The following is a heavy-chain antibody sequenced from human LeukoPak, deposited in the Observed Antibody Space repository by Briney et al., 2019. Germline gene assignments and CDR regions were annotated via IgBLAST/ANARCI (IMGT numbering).Heavy chain of an antibody. J-gene: IGHJ4*02. D-gene: IGHD5-18*01. CDR2: IYHSGST. V-gene: IGHV4-38-2*02. CDR1: GYSISSGYY. CDR3: ARRTYRGYSYGYVTPFSY. Sequence: ETLSLTCTVSGYSISSGYYWGWIRQPPGKGLEWIGSIYHSGSTYYNPSLKSRVTISVDTSKNQFSLKLSSVTAADTAVYYCARRTYRGYSYGYVTPFSYWGQGTLVTVSS.